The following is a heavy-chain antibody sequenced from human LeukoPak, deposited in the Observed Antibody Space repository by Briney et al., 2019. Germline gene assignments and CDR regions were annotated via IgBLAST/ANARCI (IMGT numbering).Heavy chain of an antibody. CDR2: IYYSGST. D-gene: IGHD3-10*01. V-gene: IGHV4-39*01. CDR3: ARRPIGTGDHYFDY. CDR1: GGSISSSSYY. J-gene: IGHJ4*02. Sequence: SETLSLTCTVSGGSISSSSYYWGWIRQPPGKGLEWIGSIYYSGSTYYNPSLKSRVTISVDTSKNQFSLKLSSVTAADTAVYYCARRPIGTGDHYFDYWGQGTLVTVSS.